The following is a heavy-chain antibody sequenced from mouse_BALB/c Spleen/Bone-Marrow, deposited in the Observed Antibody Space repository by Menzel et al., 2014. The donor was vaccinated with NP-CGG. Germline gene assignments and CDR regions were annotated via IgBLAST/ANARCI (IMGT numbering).Heavy chain of an antibody. D-gene: IGHD1-1*01. CDR1: GYTFTDYN. V-gene: IGHV1-18*01. Sequence: HVKQSGPELVKPGASVKIPCKASGYTFTDYNMDWVKQSHGKSLEWIGDINPNNGGTIYNQKFKGKATLTVDKSSSTAYMELRSLTSEDTAVYYCAIYYYGSSYAMDYWGQGTSVTVSS. CDR3: AIYYYGSSYAMDY. J-gene: IGHJ4*01. CDR2: INPNNGGT.